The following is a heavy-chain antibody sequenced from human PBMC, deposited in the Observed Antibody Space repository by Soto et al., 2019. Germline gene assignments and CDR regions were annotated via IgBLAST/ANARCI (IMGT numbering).Heavy chain of an antibody. V-gene: IGHV4-31*03. CDR2: IYYSGST. CDR1: GGSISSGGYY. D-gene: IGHD3-9*01. CDR3: ARGAFYYDILTGYEAFDI. Sequence: ASETLSLTCTVSGGSISSGGYYWSWIRQHPGKGLEWIGYIYYSGSTFHNPSLRSRVTISVDTSKNQFSLKLSSVTAADTAVYYCARGAFYYDILTGYEAFDIWGQGTMVTVSS. J-gene: IGHJ3*02.